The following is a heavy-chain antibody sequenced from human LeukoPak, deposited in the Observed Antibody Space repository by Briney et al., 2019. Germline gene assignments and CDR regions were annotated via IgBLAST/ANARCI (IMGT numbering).Heavy chain of an antibody. CDR3: AKGDCGGDCYFFEY. Sequence: GGSLRLSCAASGFSFSDSWMHWVRQAPGKGLVWISRINSDGSSTNYADSVKGRFTISRDNSKNTLYMQMNSLRPEDTAIYYCAKGDCGGDCYFFEYWGQGTLVTVSS. CDR2: INSDGSST. CDR1: GFSFSDSW. J-gene: IGHJ4*02. V-gene: IGHV3-74*01. D-gene: IGHD2-21*02.